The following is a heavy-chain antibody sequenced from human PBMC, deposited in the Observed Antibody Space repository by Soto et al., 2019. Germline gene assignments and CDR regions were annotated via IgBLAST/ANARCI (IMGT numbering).Heavy chain of an antibody. D-gene: IGHD3-3*01. Sequence: GSLRLSCAASGFTFSSYAMSWVRQAPGKGLEWISAISGSGGSTYYADSVKGRFTISRDNSKNTLYLQMNSLRAEDTAVYYCAKDRRITIFTIYYGMDVWGQGTTVTVSS. CDR2: ISGSGGST. V-gene: IGHV3-23*01. J-gene: IGHJ6*02. CDR1: GFTFSSYA. CDR3: AKDRRITIFTIYYGMDV.